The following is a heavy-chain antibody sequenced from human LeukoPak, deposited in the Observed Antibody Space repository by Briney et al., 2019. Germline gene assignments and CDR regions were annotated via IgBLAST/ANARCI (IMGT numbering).Heavy chain of an antibody. CDR2: ISVYNGNT. D-gene: IGHD3-10*01. V-gene: IGHV1-18*01. Sequence: ASVKVSCKASGYTFTSYGISWVRQAPGQGLEWMGWISVYNGNTNYAQRFQGRVTMTTDTSTNTAYMELRSLRSDDTAVYYCARDSLYYGSGSYLGFDPWGQGTLVTVSS. CDR3: ARDSLYYGSGSYLGFDP. CDR1: GYTFTSYG. J-gene: IGHJ5*02.